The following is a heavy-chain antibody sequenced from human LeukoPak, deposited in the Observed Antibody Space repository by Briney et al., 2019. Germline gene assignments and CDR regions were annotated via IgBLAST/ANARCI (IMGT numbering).Heavy chain of an antibody. J-gene: IGHJ5*02. CDR3: AADTHSRSWFDH. CDR2: IYTDGTT. CDR1: GFTFRNYA. V-gene: IGHV3-23*03. D-gene: IGHD6-13*01. Sequence: GGSLRLSCAASGFTFRNYAMSWVRQAPGKGLEWVSLIYTDGTTYYSESVKGRFTISRDNSRNTLYLQMNSLRVEDTATYYCAADTHSRSWFDHWGQGTLVTVSS.